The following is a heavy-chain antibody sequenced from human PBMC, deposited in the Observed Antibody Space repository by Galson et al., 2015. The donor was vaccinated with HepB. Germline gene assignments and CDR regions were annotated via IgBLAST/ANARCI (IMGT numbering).Heavy chain of an antibody. CDR2: IKSDGSDT. D-gene: IGHD1-26*01. V-gene: IGHV3-74*01. Sequence: SLRLSCAASGFSFSNYWMHWVRQAPGKGLVWVSRIKSDGSDTDYAEFVKGRLTVSRDNANNTLYLQMKSLRAEDTAVYYCARGDSGSYWYYYYAMDVWGQGTTVTVSS. CDR1: GFSFSNYW. CDR3: ARGDSGSYWYYYYAMDV. J-gene: IGHJ6*02.